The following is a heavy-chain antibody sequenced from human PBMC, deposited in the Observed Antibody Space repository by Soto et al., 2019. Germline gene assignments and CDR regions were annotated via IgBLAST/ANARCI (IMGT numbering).Heavy chain of an antibody. Sequence: PWGSLRLSFAASGFTFSSYSINGGRHAPGKGLEWVSSIMRSSSYIDYADSVKGRLSISRDNAQNSLYLQMNSPRAADTAVYYCARGVLGYDYGDPPAVDYWGPGTLVTASS. CDR2: IMRSSSYI. CDR3: ARGVLGYDYGDPPAVDY. V-gene: IGHV3-21*01. D-gene: IGHD4-17*01. CDR1: GFTFSSYS. J-gene: IGHJ4*02.